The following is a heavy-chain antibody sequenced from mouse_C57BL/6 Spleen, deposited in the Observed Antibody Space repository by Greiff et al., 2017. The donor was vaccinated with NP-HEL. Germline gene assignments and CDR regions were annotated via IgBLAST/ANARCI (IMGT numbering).Heavy chain of an antibody. Sequence: VQLQQSGTELVKPGASVKLSCKASGYTFTSYWMHWVKQRPGQGLEWIGNINPSNGGTNYNEKFKSKATLTVDKSSSTAYMQLSSLTSEASAVYYCASNRHYYGSLDYWGQGTTLTVSS. J-gene: IGHJ2*01. CDR3: ASNRHYYGSLDY. CDR2: INPSNGGT. CDR1: GYTFTSYW. V-gene: IGHV1-53*01. D-gene: IGHD1-1*01.